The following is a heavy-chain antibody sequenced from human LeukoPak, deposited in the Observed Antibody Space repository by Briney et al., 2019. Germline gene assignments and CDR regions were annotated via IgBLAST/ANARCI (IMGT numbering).Heavy chain of an antibody. D-gene: IGHD2-15*01. CDR1: GGSFSGYY. CDR2: INHSGST. Sequence: PSETLSLTCAVYGGSFSGYYWSWIRQPPGKGLEWIGEINHSGSTNYNPSLKSRVTISVDTSKNQFSLKLSSVTAADTAVYYCARAGWYYSDYWGQGTLVTVSS. V-gene: IGHV4-34*01. CDR3: ARAGWYYSDY. J-gene: IGHJ4*02.